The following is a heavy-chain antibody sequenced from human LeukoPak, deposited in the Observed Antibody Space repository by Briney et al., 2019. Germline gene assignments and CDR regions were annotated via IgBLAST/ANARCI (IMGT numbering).Heavy chain of an antibody. D-gene: IGHD1-1*01. CDR2: ISYHGTSK. CDR1: EFMLTNYA. V-gene: IGHV3-30-3*01. J-gene: IGHJ4*02. CDR3: ARAGPNDHRFDY. Sequence: GGSLRLSCAASEFMLTNYAMHWVRQAPGKGLEWVAVISYHGTSKYYADSVKGRFTISRDISRNTLYLQMDSLRAEDTAVYYCARAGPNDHRFDYWGQGALVTVSS.